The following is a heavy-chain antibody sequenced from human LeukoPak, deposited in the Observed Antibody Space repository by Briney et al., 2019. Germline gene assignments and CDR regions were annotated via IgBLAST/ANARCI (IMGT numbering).Heavy chain of an antibody. V-gene: IGHV3-30*02. CDR1: GFTFSSYG. CDR2: IRYDGSNK. Sequence: GGSLRLSCAASGFTFSSYGMHWVRQAPGKGLEWVAFIRYDGSNKYYADSVKGRFTISRDNSKNTLYLQMNSLRAEDTAVYYCATTVVVAEYYYYGMDVWGQGTTVTVSS. J-gene: IGHJ6*02. D-gene: IGHD2-15*01. CDR3: ATTVVVAEYYYYGMDV.